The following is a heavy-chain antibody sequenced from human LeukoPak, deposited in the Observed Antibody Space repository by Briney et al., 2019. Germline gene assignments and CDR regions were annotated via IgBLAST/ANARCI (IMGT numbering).Heavy chain of an antibody. D-gene: IGHD2-2*01. CDR2: IDPNSGGT. CDR3: ARDQGYCSSTSCLRWFDP. V-gene: IGHV1-2*02. CDR1: GYTFTGYY. J-gene: IGHJ5*02. Sequence: ASVKVSCKASGYTFTGYYMNWVRQAPGQGLEWMGWIDPNSGGTNYAQKFQGRVTMTRDTSISTAYMELSRLRSDDTAVYYCARDQGYCSSTSCLRWFDPWGQGTLVTVSS.